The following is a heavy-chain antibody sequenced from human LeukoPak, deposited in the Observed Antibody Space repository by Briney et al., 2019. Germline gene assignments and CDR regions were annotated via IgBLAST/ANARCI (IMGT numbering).Heavy chain of an antibody. V-gene: IGHV3-21*01. Sequence: GGSLRLSCAASGFTFSSYSMNWVRQAPGKGLEWVSSIMSSSSYIYYADSVKGRFTIYRDNAKNSLYLQMNSLRAEDTAVYYCARDVLAVAATGSNWFDPWGQGTLVTVSS. CDR2: IMSSSSYI. D-gene: IGHD6-19*01. J-gene: IGHJ5*02. CDR3: ARDVLAVAATGSNWFDP. CDR1: GFTFSSYS.